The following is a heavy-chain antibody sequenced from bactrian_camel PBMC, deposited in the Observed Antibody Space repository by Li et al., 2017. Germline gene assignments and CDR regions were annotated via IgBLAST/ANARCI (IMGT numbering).Heavy chain of an antibody. D-gene: IGHD3*01. J-gene: IGHJ4*01. CDR2: CYSDRDT. CDR3: ATRRSMGWSFRD. Sequence: HVQLVESGGGLVQPGGSLRLSCVGSGFTFNSYYIHWNRQAPGGALEWVASCYSDRDTHYADSVKDRFTLSRDNAKNTVYLQMDSLKSEDSAQYNCATRRSMGWSFRDWGQGTQVTVS. V-gene: IGHV3-2*01. CDR1: GFTFNSYY.